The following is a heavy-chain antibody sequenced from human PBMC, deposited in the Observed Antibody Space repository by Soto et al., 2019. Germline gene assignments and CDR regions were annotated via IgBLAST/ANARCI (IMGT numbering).Heavy chain of an antibody. CDR1: GGSISRSNW. Sequence: SETLSLTGAVSGGSISRSNWWSWVRQPPGKGLEWIGEIYHSGSTNYNPSLKSRVTISVDKSKNQFSLKLSSVTAADTAVYYCARDARYDYYYYYYGMDVWGQGTTVTVSS. CDR3: ARDARYDYYYYYYGMDV. V-gene: IGHV4-4*02. J-gene: IGHJ6*02. D-gene: IGHD3-3*01. CDR2: IYHSGST.